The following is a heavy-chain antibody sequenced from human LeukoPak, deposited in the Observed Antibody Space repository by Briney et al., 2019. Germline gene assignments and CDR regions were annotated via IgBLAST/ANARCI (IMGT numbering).Heavy chain of an antibody. CDR1: GGSVSSSSYY. CDR2: IYYSGST. CDR3: ATTNRDNFGDYFFDY. J-gene: IGHJ4*02. V-gene: IGHV4-39*07. D-gene: IGHD4-17*01. Sequence: PSETLSLTCTVSGGSVSSSSYYWGWIRQPPGKGLEWIGSIYYSGSTYYNPSLKSRVSISVDTSKKQFSLKLSSVTAADTAVYYCATTNRDNFGDYFFDYWGQGTLVTVSS.